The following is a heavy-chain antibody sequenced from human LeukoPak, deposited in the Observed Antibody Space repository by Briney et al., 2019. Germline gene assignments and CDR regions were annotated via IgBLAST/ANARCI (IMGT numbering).Heavy chain of an antibody. Sequence: ASVKVSCKVSGYTLTELSMHWVRQAPGKGLEWMGGFDPEDGETIYAQKFQGRITMTEDTSTDTAYMELSSLRPEDTAVYYCATDREYYYDSSGYNLDYWGQGTLVTVSS. J-gene: IGHJ4*02. CDR2: FDPEDGET. D-gene: IGHD3-22*01. CDR1: GYTLTELS. V-gene: IGHV1-24*01. CDR3: ATDREYYYDSSGYNLDY.